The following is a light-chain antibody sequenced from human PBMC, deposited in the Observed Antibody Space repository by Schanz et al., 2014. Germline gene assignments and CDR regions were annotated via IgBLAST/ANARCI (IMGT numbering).Light chain of an antibody. Sequence: QSVLTQPPSASGSPGQSVTISCTGTSSDVGNYNYVSWYQHHPGKAPKLMIYEVSKRPSGVPDRFSGSKSGNTASLTVSGLQAEDEADYYCSSYTTTTWRVFGGGTKLTVL. V-gene: IGLV2-8*01. CDR1: SSDVGNYNY. CDR3: SSYTTTTWRV. CDR2: EVS. J-gene: IGLJ3*02.